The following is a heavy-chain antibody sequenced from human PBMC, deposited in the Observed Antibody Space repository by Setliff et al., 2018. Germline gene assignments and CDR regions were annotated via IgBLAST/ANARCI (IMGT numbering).Heavy chain of an antibody. CDR3: ARATRFGTIKYRGDYYMDV. CDR2: INTNTGNP. J-gene: IGHJ6*03. Sequence: ASVKVSCKASGYTFTTYAITWMRQAPGQGLEYMGWINTNTGNPDYAQEFTGRFVFSLDTSVSTAYLQISSLKAEDTAIYYCARATRFGTIKYRGDYYMDVWGKGTTVTVSS. CDR1: GYTFTTYA. V-gene: IGHV7-4-1*02. D-gene: IGHD3-10*01.